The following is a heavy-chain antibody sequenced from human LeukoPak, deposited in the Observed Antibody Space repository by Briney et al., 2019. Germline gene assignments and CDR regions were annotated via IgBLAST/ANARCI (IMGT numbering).Heavy chain of an antibody. CDR1: GGSFSGYY. Sequence: PSETLSLTCAVYGGSFSGYYWSWIRQPPGKGLEWIGEINHSGGTNYNPSLKSRVTISVDTSKNQFSLKLSSVTAADTAVYYCARFYGSGSYYGHYWGQGTLVTVSS. CDR2: INHSGGT. J-gene: IGHJ4*02. D-gene: IGHD3-10*01. CDR3: ARFYGSGSYYGHY. V-gene: IGHV4-34*01.